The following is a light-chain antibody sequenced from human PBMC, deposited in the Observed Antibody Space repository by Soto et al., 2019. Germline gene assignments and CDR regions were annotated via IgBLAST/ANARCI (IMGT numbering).Light chain of an antibody. CDR2: DVI. CDR1: SSDVGAYNY. J-gene: IGLJ2*01. V-gene: IGLV2-14*03. CDR3: ISFTSTSTPVV. Sequence: QSVLTQPASVSGSPGQSITISCTGTSSDVGAYNYVSWYQQHPGKAPKIMIYDVINRPSGISNRFSGSKSGNTASLTISGLHAEDEADYYCISFTSTSTPVVFGGWTKLTVL.